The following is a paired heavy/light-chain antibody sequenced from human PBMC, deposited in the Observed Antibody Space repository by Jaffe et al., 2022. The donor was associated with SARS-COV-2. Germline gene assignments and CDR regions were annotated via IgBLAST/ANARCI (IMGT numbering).Heavy chain of an antibody. D-gene: IGHD6-13*01. V-gene: IGHV4-30-4*01. CDR2: IYYSGST. J-gene: IGHJ4*02. Sequence: QVQLQESGPGLVKPSQTLSLTCTVSGGSISSGDYYWSWIRQPPGKGLEWIGYIYYSGSTYYNPSLKSRVTISVDTSKNQFSLKLSSVTAADTAVYYCARVEAAAGTLFYTPGAIDYWGQGTLVTVSS. CDR1: GGSISSGDYY. CDR3: ARVEAAAGTLFYTPGAIDY.
Light chain of an antibody. V-gene: IGKV1-5*03. Sequence: DIQMTQSPSTLSASVGDRVTITCRASQSISSWLAWYQQKPGKAPKLLIYKASSLESGVPSRFSGSGSGTEFTLTISSLQPDDFATYYCQQYNSYSPFTFGPGTKVDIK. CDR3: QQYNSYSPFT. CDR2: KAS. J-gene: IGKJ3*01. CDR1: QSISSW.